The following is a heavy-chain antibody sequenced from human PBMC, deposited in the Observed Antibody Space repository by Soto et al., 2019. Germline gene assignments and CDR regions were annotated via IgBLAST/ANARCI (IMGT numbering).Heavy chain of an antibody. D-gene: IGHD6-19*01. CDR3: ARGDRAVAGRYYYGMDV. CDR2: IYTSGST. CDR1: GGSISSHY. V-gene: IGHV4-4*07. Sequence: SETLSLTCTVSGGSISSHYWSWLRQPAGKGLEWIGRIYTSGSTNYNPSLKSRVTMSVDTSKNQFSLKLSSVTAADTAVYYCARGDRAVAGRYYYGMDVWGQGTTVTVSS. J-gene: IGHJ6*02.